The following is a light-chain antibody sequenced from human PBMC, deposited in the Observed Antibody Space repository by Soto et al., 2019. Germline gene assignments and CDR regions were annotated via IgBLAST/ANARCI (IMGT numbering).Light chain of an antibody. Sequence: EIGLTQSPGTLSLSPGDRAALSFRSSQSVPSNYLAWYQQKPGQAPRLLIFSASTRAIGIPDRFRGSGSGTAFTLTISRLEPADFAVYYCQQYDNSRWTFGQGTKVDIK. V-gene: IGKV3-20*01. J-gene: IGKJ1*01. CDR2: SAS. CDR3: QQYDNSRWT. CDR1: QSVPSNY.